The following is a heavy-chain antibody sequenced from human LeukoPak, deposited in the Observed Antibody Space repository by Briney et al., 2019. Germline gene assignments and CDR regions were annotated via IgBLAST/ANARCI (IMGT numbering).Heavy chain of an antibody. CDR3: ARGLGYCSSTSCPFDY. Sequence: ASVKVSCKASGGTFSSYAISWVRQAPGQGREWMGGIIPIFGTANCAQKFQGRVTITADESTSTAYMELSSLRSEDTAVYYCARGLGYCSSTSCPFDYWGQGTLVTVSS. V-gene: IGHV1-69*01. D-gene: IGHD2-2*01. CDR1: GGTFSSYA. CDR2: IIPIFGTA. J-gene: IGHJ4*02.